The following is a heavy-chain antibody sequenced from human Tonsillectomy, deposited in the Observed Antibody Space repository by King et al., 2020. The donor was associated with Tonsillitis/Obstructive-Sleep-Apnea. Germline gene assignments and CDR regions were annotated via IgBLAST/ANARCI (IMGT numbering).Heavy chain of an antibody. CDR3: ATDKIKSTVFQGVIPRRYDAFDI. J-gene: IGHJ3*02. V-gene: IGHV1-24*01. CDR1: GYTLSELS. D-gene: IGHD3-10*01. CDR2: FDPEDGET. Sequence: QLVQSGAEVKKPGASVKVSCKVSGYTLSELSMHWVRQAPGKGLEWMGGFDPEDGETIYAQKFQGRVTMTADTPTDTAYMELSNLRSEDTAVYYCATDKIKSTVFQGVIPRRYDAFDIWGQGTMVTVSS.